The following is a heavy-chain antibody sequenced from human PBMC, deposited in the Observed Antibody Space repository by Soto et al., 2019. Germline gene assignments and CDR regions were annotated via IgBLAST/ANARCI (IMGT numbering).Heavy chain of an antibody. V-gene: IGHV3-48*03. CDR3: ARSSYYDSSGYYFNLYYYGMDV. J-gene: IGHJ6*02. CDR1: GFTFSSYE. Sequence: PGGSLRLSCAASGFTFSSYEMNWVRQAPGKGLEWVSYISSSGSTIYYADSVKGRFTISRDNAKNSLYLQMNSLRAEDTAVYYCARSSYYDSSGYYFNLYYYGMDVWGQGTTVTVSS. D-gene: IGHD3-22*01. CDR2: ISSSGSTI.